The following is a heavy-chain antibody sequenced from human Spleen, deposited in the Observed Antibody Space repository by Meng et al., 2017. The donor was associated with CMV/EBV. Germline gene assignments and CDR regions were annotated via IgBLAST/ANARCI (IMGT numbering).Heavy chain of an antibody. J-gene: IGHJ4*02. Sequence: SVKVSCKASEGTFRTYAVTWVRQAPGQGLEWMGRIIPIYGTTNYAQKFQGRVTITTDKSTGTAYMELSSLRSEDAAFYYCARSCNGNTCPFDFWGQGTPVTVSS. CDR2: IIPIYGTT. V-gene: IGHV1-69*05. D-gene: IGHD2/OR15-2a*01. CDR3: ARSCNGNTCPFDF. CDR1: EGTFRTYA.